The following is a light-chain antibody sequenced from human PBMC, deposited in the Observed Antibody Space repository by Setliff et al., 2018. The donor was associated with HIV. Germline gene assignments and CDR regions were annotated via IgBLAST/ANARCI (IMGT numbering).Light chain of an antibody. V-gene: IGLV2-14*03. J-gene: IGLJ1*01. CDR2: DVS. Sequence: QSALTQPASVSGSPGQSLIISCTGTSSDVGVYDYVSWYQHHPGKAPKLMIFDVSNRPSGVSKRFSGSKSGNTASLTISGLQTDDEADYYCSSYAGSRTFDVFGTGTKVTVL. CDR3: SSYAGSRTFDV. CDR1: SSDVGVYDY.